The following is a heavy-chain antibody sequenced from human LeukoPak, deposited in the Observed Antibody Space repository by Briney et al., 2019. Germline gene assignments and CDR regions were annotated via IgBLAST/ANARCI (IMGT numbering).Heavy chain of an antibody. D-gene: IGHD3-10*01. CDR2: IKTKTEGGTT. Sequence: GGSWRLSCAASGSPFINAWMNWVGQAPGKGLEWVGRIKTKTEGGTTDYAAPVKGRFTISRDDSKNTVYLQMNSLKTEDTAVYYCASYGSGSHDYWGQGSLVTVSS. J-gene: IGHJ4*02. CDR1: GSPFINAW. V-gene: IGHV3-15*01. CDR3: ASYGSGSHDY.